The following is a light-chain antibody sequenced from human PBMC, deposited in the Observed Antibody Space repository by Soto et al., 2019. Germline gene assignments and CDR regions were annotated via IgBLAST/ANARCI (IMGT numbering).Light chain of an antibody. J-gene: IGLJ3*02. V-gene: IGLV2-14*01. CDR2: EVS. CDR3: SSYTSSSTRV. Sequence: QSALTQRASVSGSPGQSITISCTGTSTDVGGYNYVSWYQQHPGKAPKLMIYEVSNRPSGVSNRFSGSKSGNTASLTISGLQAEDEADYYCSSYTSSSTRVFGAGTKLTVL. CDR1: STDVGGYNY.